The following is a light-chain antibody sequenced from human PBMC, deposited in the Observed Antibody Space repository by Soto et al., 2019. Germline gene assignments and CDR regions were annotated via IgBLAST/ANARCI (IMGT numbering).Light chain of an antibody. V-gene: IGLV1-44*01. CDR3: VAWDASLNPRYV. J-gene: IGLJ1*01. CDR2: TNK. Sequence: QSALTQPPSVSGTPGQRVTISCSGTVSNSGRNTLTWDQQIPAADTKLIIYTNKQRPSGDPDRFSGSKSGTSLVLSGIRSEDEADYYCVAWDASLNPRYVFGTGTKVTVL. CDR1: VSNSGRNT.